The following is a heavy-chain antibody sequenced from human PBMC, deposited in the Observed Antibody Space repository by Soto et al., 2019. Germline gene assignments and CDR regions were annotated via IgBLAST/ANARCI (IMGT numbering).Heavy chain of an antibody. CDR3: AKDHGEGEMLRYFDWPPFNWFDP. Sequence: GGSLRLSCAASGFTFSSYAMSWVRQAPGKGLEWVSAISGSGGSTYYADSVKGRFTISRDNSKNTLYLQMNSLRAEDTAVYYGAKDHGEGEMLRYFDWPPFNWFDPWGQGTLVTVSS. V-gene: IGHV3-23*01. J-gene: IGHJ5*02. D-gene: IGHD3-9*01. CDR2: ISGSGGST. CDR1: GFTFSSYA.